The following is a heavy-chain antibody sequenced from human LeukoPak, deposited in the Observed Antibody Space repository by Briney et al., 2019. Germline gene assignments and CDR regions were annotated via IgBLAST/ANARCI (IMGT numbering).Heavy chain of an antibody. J-gene: IGHJ3*02. CDR3: ARGGNSYYDFWSGPSDAFDI. Sequence: PGGSLRLSCAASGFTFSSYWMHWVRHAPGKGLVWVSRINSDGSSTSYADSVKGRFTISRDNAKNTLYLQLNSLRAEDTAVYYCARGGNSYYDFWSGPSDAFDIWGQGTMVTVSS. CDR2: INSDGSST. D-gene: IGHD3-3*01. CDR1: GFTFSSYW. V-gene: IGHV3-74*01.